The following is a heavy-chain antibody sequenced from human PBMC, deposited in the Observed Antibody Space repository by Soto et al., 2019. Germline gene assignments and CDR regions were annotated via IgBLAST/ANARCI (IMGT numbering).Heavy chain of an antibody. CDR1: GFTLSTYG. D-gene: IGHD3-10*01. V-gene: IGHV3-33*01. J-gene: IGHJ4*02. Sequence: QVHLVESGGGVVQPGRSLRLSCAASGFTLSTYGMHWVRQAPGKGLEWVAVMWYDGSNKYYADSVKGRFTISRDSSKNTLYLQMNSLRVDDTAVYYCARDWDSMVRGVILGYWGQGTRVTVSS. CDR3: ARDWDSMVRGVILGY. CDR2: MWYDGSNK.